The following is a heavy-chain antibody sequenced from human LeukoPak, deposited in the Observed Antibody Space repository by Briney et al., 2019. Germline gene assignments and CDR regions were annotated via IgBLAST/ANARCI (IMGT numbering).Heavy chain of an antibody. CDR1: GGTFSSYA. Sequence: SVKVSCKASGGTFSSYAISWVRQAPGQGLEWMGGIIPIFGTANYAQKFQGRVTITADKSTSTAYMELSSLRSEDTAVYYCARDLANWNYRGQHYYFDYWGQGTLVTVSS. CDR3: ARDLANWNYRGQHYYFDY. CDR2: IIPIFGTA. V-gene: IGHV1-69*06. J-gene: IGHJ4*02. D-gene: IGHD1-7*01.